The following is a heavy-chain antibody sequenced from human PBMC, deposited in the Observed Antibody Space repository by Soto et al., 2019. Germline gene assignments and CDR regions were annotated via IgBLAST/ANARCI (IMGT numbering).Heavy chain of an antibody. CDR3: ARGAGTTIFGVVLNWFDP. V-gene: IGHV4-59*01. CDR1: GGSISSYY. J-gene: IGHJ5*02. D-gene: IGHD3-3*01. CDR2: IYYSGST. Sequence: QVQLQESGPGLVKPSETLSLTCTVSGGSISSYYWSWIRQPPGKGLEWIGYIYYSGSTNYNPSLKSRVTISVDTSKNQCSLKLSSVTAADTAVYYCARGAGTTIFGVVLNWFDPWGQGTLVTVSS.